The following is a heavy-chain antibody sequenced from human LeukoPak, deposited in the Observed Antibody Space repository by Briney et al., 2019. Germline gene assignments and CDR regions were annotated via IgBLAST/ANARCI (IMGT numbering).Heavy chain of an antibody. J-gene: IGHJ4*02. D-gene: IGHD5-18*01. Sequence: PGGSLRLSCSASGFPFSSYAMHWVRQAPGKGLEYVSAISDSGGSTYYADSVKGRFTISRDNSKNTLYLQMSSLRAEDTAVYYCASSKGYSYGYGYWGQGTLVTVSS. V-gene: IGHV3-64D*09. CDR2: ISDSGGST. CDR3: ASSKGYSYGYGY. CDR1: GFPFSSYA.